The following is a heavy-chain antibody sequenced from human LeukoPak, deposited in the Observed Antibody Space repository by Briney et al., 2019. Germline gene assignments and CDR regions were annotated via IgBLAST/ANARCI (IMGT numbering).Heavy chain of an antibody. D-gene: IGHD4-23*01. CDR2: ISGDGGST. V-gene: IGHV3-43*02. Sequence: GGSLRLSCAAPGFMFHDYAIHWVRQAPGKGLESVSLISGDGGSTFYADSVQGRFTISRDNAKNSLYLQVNSLRADDTAVYCARAVGRGPGGHFDYWGQGTLVSVSS. CDR3: RAVGRGPGGHFDY. J-gene: IGHJ4*02. CDR1: GFMFHDYA.